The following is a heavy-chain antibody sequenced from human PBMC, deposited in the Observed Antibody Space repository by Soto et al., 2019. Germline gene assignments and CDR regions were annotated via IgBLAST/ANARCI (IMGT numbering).Heavy chain of an antibody. CDR1: GYTLTELS. CDR3: ATSFPSPWYNWNDRGNY. D-gene: IGHD1-20*01. V-gene: IGHV1-24*01. CDR2: FDPEDGET. J-gene: IGHJ4*02. Sequence: ASVKVSCKVSGYTLTELSMHWVRQAPGKGLGWMGGFDPEDGETIYAQKFQGRVTMTEDTSTDTAYMELSSLRSEDTAVYYCATSFPSPWYNWNDRGNYWGQGTLVTVSS.